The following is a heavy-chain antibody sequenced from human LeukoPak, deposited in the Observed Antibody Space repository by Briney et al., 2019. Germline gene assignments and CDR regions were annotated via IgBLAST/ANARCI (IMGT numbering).Heavy chain of an antibody. Sequence: PGGSLRLSCAASGFTFSSYWMSWARQAPGKGLEWVSSISDIGPNTYYAASVKGRFTISRDTSKNTLYLQMNSLRAEDTAIYYCTKRLSLRFDAFDIWGPGTMVTVSS. CDR1: GFTFSSYW. CDR3: TKRLSLRFDAFDI. CDR2: ISDIGPNT. J-gene: IGHJ3*02. V-gene: IGHV3-23*01. D-gene: IGHD3-3*01.